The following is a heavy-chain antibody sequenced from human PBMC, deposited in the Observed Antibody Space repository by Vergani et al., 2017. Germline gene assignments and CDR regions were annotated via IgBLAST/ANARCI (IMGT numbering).Heavy chain of an antibody. V-gene: IGHV5-51*01. D-gene: IGHD6-19*01. Sequence: EVQLVQSGAEVKKTGESLKISCKGSGYSFTNYWIGWVRQMPGKGLKWMGIMYPGDSDTRYSPSFQGQVTISVDKSISTAYRQWSSLKASDTAMYYCARLLIRYSSGHDAFDIWGQGTMVTVSS. J-gene: IGHJ3*02. CDR3: ARLLIRYSSGHDAFDI. CDR2: MYPGDSDT. CDR1: GYSFTNYW.